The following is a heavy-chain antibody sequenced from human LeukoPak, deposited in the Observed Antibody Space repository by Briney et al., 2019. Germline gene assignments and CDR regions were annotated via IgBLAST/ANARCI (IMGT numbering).Heavy chain of an antibody. Sequence: PSETLSLTCTVSGGSISSDYWSWLPHPPGKGLEWIGQIYYNGNPDYNPSLKSRVTISVDTPKTQFSLRLRSVTAADTAVYFCANNRYHSDFNGYWNLFDNWGQGTLVAVSS. J-gene: IGHJ4*02. CDR2: IYYNGNP. CDR1: GGSISSDY. V-gene: IGHV4-59*08. D-gene: IGHD3-22*01. CDR3: ANNRYHSDFNGYWNLFDN.